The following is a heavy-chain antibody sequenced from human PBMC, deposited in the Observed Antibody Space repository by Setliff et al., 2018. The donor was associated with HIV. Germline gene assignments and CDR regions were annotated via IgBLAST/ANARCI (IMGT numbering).Heavy chain of an antibody. J-gene: IGHJ4*02. CDR1: GGSLSGYH. V-gene: IGHV4-34*01. CDR3: ARGGGYDRSGYYPFDY. Sequence: SETLSLTCAVYGGSLSGYHWSWIRQSPEKGLEWIGEINHSGSTNYNPSLKSRVTMSVDTSKNQFSLKLSSVTAADTAEYYCARGGGYDRSGYYPFDYWGQGTPVTVSS. D-gene: IGHD3-22*01. CDR2: INHSGST.